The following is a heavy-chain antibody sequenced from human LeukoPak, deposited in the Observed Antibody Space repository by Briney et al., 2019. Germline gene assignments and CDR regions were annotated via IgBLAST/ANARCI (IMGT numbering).Heavy chain of an antibody. Sequence: GGSLRLSCAASGFTVSSNYMSWVRQAPGKGLEWVSAISDSGDSTYYADSVKGRFTISRDNSKNTLYLQMNSLRAEDTAVYYCAVHNSGFCYWGQGTQVTVSS. D-gene: IGHD3-22*01. CDR3: AVHNSGFCY. V-gene: IGHV3-23*01. CDR2: ISDSGDST. J-gene: IGHJ4*02. CDR1: GFTVSSNY.